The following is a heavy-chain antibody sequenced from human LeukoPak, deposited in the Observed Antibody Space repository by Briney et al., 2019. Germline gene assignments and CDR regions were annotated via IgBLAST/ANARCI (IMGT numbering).Heavy chain of an antibody. V-gene: IGHV1-69*04. CDR3: ARDGDHEDIVATELDY. CDR1: GSPFRSHA. D-gene: IGHD5-12*01. CDR2: IIPILGIE. J-gene: IGHJ4*02. Sequence: SGKVPFKASGSPFRSHAISWVGPAPGQGVGGMGRIIPILGIEKYAEKFQGRVTITADKSTSTAYMELSSMRSEDTAVYYCARDGDHEDIVATELDYWGQGTLVTVSS.